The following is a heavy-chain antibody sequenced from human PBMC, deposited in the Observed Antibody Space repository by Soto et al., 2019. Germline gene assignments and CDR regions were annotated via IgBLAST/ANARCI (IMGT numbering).Heavy chain of an antibody. CDR2: INSDGSST. V-gene: IGHV3-74*01. Sequence: GGSLRLSCAASGFTFSSYWMHWVRQAPGKGLVWVSRINSDGSSTSYADSVKGRFTISRDNAKNTLYLQMNSLRAEDTAVYFCARVHWGYEAFDIWGQGTMVTVSS. CDR1: GFTFSSYW. CDR3: ARVHWGYEAFDI. D-gene: IGHD7-27*01. J-gene: IGHJ3*02.